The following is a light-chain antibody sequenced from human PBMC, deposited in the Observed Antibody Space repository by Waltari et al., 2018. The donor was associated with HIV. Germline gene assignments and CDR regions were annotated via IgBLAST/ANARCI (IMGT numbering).Light chain of an antibody. CDR2: DTS. J-gene: IGKJ4*01. V-gene: IGKV1-8*01. CDR1: QGISTY. CDR3: KQYYTYWLT. Sequence: AIRMTQSPSSFSASVGDRVTITCRASQGISTYLAWYQQKPGKAPELLIYDTSTLQSGVPSRFSGSGSGTDFTLTISRLQSEDFATYFCKQYYTYWLTFGGGTKVDI.